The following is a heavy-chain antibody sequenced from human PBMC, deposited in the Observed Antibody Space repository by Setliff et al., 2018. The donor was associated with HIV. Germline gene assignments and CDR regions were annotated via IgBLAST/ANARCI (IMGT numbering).Heavy chain of an antibody. J-gene: IGHJ5*02. D-gene: IGHD6-19*01. Sequence: SETLRLSCAASRFSFNSYGMSWVRQPPGKGLEWIGEINHSGSTNYNPSLKSRVTMSVDTSKNQFSLKVNSVTAADTAVYYCAKDIPGPAINSGRIKNWFDPWGEGTLVTVSS. CDR3: AKDIPGPAINSGRIKNWFDP. V-gene: IGHV4-34*01. CDR1: RFSFNSYG. CDR2: INHSGST.